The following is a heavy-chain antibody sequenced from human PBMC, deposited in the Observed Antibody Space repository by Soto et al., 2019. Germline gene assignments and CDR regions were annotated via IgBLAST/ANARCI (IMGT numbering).Heavy chain of an antibody. V-gene: IGHV4-34*01. D-gene: IGHD6-19*01. CDR1: GGSFSGYY. J-gene: IGHJ4*02. Sequence: PSETLSLTCAVYGGSFSGYYWSWIRQPPGKGLEWIGEINHSGSTNYNPSRKSRVTISVDTSKNQFSLKLSSVTAADTAVYYCARGSSSGWYGSYFDYWGQGTLVTVSS. CDR3: ARGSSSGWYGSYFDY. CDR2: INHSGST.